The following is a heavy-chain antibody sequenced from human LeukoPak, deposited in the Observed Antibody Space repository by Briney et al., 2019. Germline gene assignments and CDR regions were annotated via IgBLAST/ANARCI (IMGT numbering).Heavy chain of an antibody. D-gene: IGHD6-13*01. CDR2: ISWNTGSI. V-gene: IGHV3-9*01. J-gene: IGHJ3*01. Sequence: QPGRSLRLSCAASGFNFDDYAMHWVRQAPGKGLEWVSGISWNTGSITYADSLKGRFTISRDNAKNSLYLQMNNLRPEDTALYYCAKDRDSSSFPEAFDFWGQGTMVTVSS. CDR3: AKDRDSSSFPEAFDF. CDR1: GFNFDDYA.